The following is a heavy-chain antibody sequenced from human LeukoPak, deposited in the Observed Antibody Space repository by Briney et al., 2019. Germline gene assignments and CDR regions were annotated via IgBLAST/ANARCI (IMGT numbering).Heavy chain of an antibody. CDR2: IIPIFGTA. D-gene: IGHD1-7*01. J-gene: IGHJ5*02. Sequence: ASVKVSCKASGGTFSSYAISWVLQAPGQGLEWMGEIIPIFGTANYAQKFQGRVTITTDESTSTAYMELSSLRSEDTAVYYCMAEEVSGTTYNWFEPSGQGTMVTVSS. CDR1: GGTFSSYA. V-gene: IGHV1-69*05. CDR3: MAEEVSGTTYNWFEP.